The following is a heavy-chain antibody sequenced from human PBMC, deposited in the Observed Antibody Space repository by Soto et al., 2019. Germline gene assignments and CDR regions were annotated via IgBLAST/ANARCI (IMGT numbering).Heavy chain of an antibody. J-gene: IGHJ6*03. D-gene: IGHD6-13*01. CDR3: AHPLSLTSTWNYGYMDV. V-gene: IGHV2-5*02. CDR1: GFSLSTSGVG. CDR2: IYWDNDK. Sequence: QITLKESGPTLVRPTQTLTLTCTFSGFSLSTSGVGVGWIRQPPGKALEWLALIYWDNDKRYSPSLKTRLTITKDTSKNQVVLTMTNMDPVDPVTYYCAHPLSLTSTWNYGYMDVWGIGITVTDSS.